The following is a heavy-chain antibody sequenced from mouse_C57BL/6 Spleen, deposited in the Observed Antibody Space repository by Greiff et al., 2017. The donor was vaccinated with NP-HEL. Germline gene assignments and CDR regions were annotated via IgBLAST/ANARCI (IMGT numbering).Heavy chain of an antibody. V-gene: IGHV2-9-1*01. D-gene: IGHD1-1*01. Sequence: VKLMESGPGLVAPSQSLSITCTVSGFSLTSYAISWVRQPPGKGLEWLGVIWTGGGTNYNSALKSRLSISKDNSKSQVFLKMNSLQTDDTARYYCARGGTVVARDWYFDVWGTRTTVTVSS. CDR1: GFSLTSYA. CDR3: ARGGTVVARDWYFDV. CDR2: IWTGGGT. J-gene: IGHJ1*03.